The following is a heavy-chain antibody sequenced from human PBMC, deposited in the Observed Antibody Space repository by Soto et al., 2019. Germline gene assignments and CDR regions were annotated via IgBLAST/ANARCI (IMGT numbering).Heavy chain of an antibody. CDR1: GFSFRDHS. V-gene: IGHV3-48*02. CDR2: ISSTGDDI. D-gene: IGHD2-21*02. Sequence: VQLVESGGGLVYPGASLRLSCETSGFSFRDHSMNWVRQAPGKGLQWVSYISSTGDDINYADSVNGRFTVSRDNAKNALFLQMTSLRDDDSAIYYCARLPKGSVVTGWGQGTLVTVSS. J-gene: IGHJ4*02. CDR3: ARLPKGSVVTG.